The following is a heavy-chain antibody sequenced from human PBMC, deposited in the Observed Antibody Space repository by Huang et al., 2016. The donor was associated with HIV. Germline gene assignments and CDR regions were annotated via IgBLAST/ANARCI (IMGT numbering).Heavy chain of an antibody. CDR2: IYYSGST. J-gene: IGHJ4*02. D-gene: IGHD3-10*01. Sequence: QLQLQESGPGLVKPSETLSLTCTVSGGSIRSDNSYWGWIRQPPGKGLEWIGSIYYSGSTYYNPSIKRRVTITVDTSKNHFSLRMRSVTAADTAVYYCARLPGSITMIRGVITDPYWGQGTLVTVSS. CDR1: GGSIRSDNSY. CDR3: ARLPGSITMIRGVITDPY. V-gene: IGHV4-39*02.